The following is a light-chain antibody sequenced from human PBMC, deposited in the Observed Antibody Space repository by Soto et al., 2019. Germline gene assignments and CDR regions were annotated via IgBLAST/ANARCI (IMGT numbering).Light chain of an antibody. Sequence: EVVMTQSPATLSVSPGERVTLSCRASQSVNNKVAWYQQKPGQAPRLLIFGASTRATGIPARVSGSGSVTEFTLTISSLQSEDFAVYYCQQYNNWPPITFGQGTRLEI. V-gene: IGKV3-15*01. CDR1: QSVNNK. CDR3: QQYNNWPPIT. CDR2: GAS. J-gene: IGKJ5*01.